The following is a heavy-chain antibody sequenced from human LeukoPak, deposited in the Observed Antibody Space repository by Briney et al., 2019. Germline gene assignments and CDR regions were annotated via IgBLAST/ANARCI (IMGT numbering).Heavy chain of an antibody. CDR1: GFTFSSYA. CDR2: IRYDGSNK. D-gene: IGHD3-22*01. V-gene: IGHV3-30*02. CDR3: AKVDSSGYYSLIVGGAFDI. J-gene: IGHJ3*02. Sequence: GGSLRLSCAASGFTFSSYAMSWVRQAPGKGLEWVAFIRYDGSNKYYADSVKGRFTISRDNSKNTLYLQMNSLRAEDTAVYYCAKVDSSGYYSLIVGGAFDIWGQGTMVTVSS.